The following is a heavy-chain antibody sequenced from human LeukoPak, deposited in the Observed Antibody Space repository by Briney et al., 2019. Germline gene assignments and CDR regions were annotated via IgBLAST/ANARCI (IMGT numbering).Heavy chain of an antibody. V-gene: IGHV4-38-2*01. Sequence: PSETLSLTCAVSGYSISSGYYWGWIRQPPGKGLEWIGSIYHSGSTYYNPSLTSRVTISVDTSKNQFSLKLSSVTAADTAVYYCARLHQGNSDYWGQGTLVTVSS. CDR3: ARLHQGNSDY. CDR1: GYSISSGYY. D-gene: IGHD2-2*01. CDR2: IYHSGST. J-gene: IGHJ4*02.